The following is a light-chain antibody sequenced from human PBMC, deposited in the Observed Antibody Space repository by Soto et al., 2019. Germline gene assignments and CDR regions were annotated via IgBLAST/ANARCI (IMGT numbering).Light chain of an antibody. Sequence: EIVLTQSPATLSLSPGERATLSCRASQNVSRFLAWYQRRPGQAPRLLIYDASNRASDIPARFSGSGSGTDFTLTISSLEPEDSAVYSCQQRSNWPPLTFGGGTKVEIK. CDR2: DAS. V-gene: IGKV3-11*01. J-gene: IGKJ4*01. CDR1: QNVSRF. CDR3: QQRSNWPPLT.